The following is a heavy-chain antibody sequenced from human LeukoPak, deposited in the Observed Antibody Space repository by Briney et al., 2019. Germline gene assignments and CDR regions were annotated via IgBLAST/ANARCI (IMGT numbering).Heavy chain of an antibody. CDR3: ARDGPTPYDFWSGRDAFDI. D-gene: IGHD3-3*01. CDR1: GFTFDDYA. Sequence: PGGSLRLSCAASGFTFDDYAMHWVRQTPGKGLEWVSGISWNSDNIVYADSVKGRFTISRDNAKNSLYLQMNSLRAEDTAVYYCARDGPTPYDFWSGRDAFDIWGQGTMVTVSS. J-gene: IGHJ3*02. CDR2: ISWNSDNI. V-gene: IGHV3-9*01.